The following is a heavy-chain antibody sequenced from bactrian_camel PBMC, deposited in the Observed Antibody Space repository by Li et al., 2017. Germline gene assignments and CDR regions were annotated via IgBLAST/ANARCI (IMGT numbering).Heavy chain of an antibody. V-gene: IGHV3S44*01. CDR1: GFTYSSFC. Sequence: VQLVESGGGSVQAGGSLRLSCSASGFTYSSFCVGWFRQASGKEREGVASIADDGSTGYADAVRGRFALSSDNAKNTLYLQMHSLKPEDTAMYRCAATRRRVESKLSPNEYDSWGQGTQVTFS. D-gene: IGHD1*01. CDR2: SIADDGST. CDR3: AATRRRVESKLSPNEYDS. J-gene: IGHJ4*01.